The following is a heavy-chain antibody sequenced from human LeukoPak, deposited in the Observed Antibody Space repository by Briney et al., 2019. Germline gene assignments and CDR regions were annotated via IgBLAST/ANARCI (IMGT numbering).Heavy chain of an antibody. CDR3: ARVSGMATTRDLDY. J-gene: IGHJ4*02. D-gene: IGHD5-24*01. V-gene: IGHV3-21*01. CDR1: GFTFSSYS. CDR2: ISSSSSYI. Sequence: PGGSLRLSCAASGFTFSSYSMNWVRQAPGKGLEWVSSISSSSSYIYYADSVKGRFTISRDNAKNSLYLQMNSLRAEDTAVYYCARVSGMATTRDLDYWGQGTLVTVSS.